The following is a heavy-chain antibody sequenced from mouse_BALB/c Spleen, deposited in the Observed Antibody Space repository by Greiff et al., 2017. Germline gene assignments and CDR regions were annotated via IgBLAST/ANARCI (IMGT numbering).Heavy chain of an antibody. V-gene: IGHV1S22*01. J-gene: IGHJ2*01. CDR2: IYPGSGST. CDR3: TRYYGSSYDFDY. CDR1: GYTFTLYC. Sequence: LHQPGSDLVRPGASVKLSCNSSGYTFTLYCMHWVKQRHGQCLEWIGNIYPGSGSTNYDEKFKSKGTLTVDTSSSTAYMHLSSLTSEDSAVYYCTRYYGSSYDFDYWGQGT. D-gene: IGHD1-1*01.